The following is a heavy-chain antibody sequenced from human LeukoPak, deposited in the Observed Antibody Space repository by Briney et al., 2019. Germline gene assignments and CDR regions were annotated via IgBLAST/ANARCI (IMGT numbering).Heavy chain of an antibody. CDR3: ARVVETTWYSYYYYYMDV. V-gene: IGHV4-4*09. D-gene: IGHD4-17*01. CDR2: IYTSGST. CDR1: GGSISSYY. J-gene: IGHJ6*03. Sequence: PSETLSLTCTVSGGSISSYYWSWIRQPPGKGLEWIGYIYTSGSTNYNPSLKSRVTISVDTSKNQFSLKLSSVTAADTAVYYCARVVETTWYSYYYYYMDVWGKGTTVTVSS.